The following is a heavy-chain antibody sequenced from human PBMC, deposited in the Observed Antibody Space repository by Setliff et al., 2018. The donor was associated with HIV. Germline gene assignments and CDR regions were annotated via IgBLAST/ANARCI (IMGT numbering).Heavy chain of an antibody. D-gene: IGHD7-27*01. J-gene: IGHJ4*02. Sequence: SETLSLTCTVSNGSISSSSYYWGWIRQPPGKGLEWIGSIYYSGSTYYNPSLKRRVTISVDTSKNQFSLNLNSVTAADTAVYYCARQVGNKVLFDSWGQGTLVTVSS. CDR1: NGSISSSSYY. CDR2: IYYSGST. CDR3: ARQVGNKVLFDS. V-gene: IGHV4-39*01.